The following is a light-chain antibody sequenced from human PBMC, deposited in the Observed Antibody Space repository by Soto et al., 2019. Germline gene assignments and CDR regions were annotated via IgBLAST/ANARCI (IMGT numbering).Light chain of an antibody. CDR1: QSVSDN. CDR3: QQYNKWPPAIS. Sequence: EIMWTQSPATLSVSPGEGATLPCRASQSVSDNLAWYQQKPGQAPRLLIYGAHTRATGIPARFSGSGSGTEFTLTISSLQSEDFAVYYCQQYNKWPPAISFGQGTRLEIK. CDR2: GAH. V-gene: IGKV3-15*01. J-gene: IGKJ5*01.